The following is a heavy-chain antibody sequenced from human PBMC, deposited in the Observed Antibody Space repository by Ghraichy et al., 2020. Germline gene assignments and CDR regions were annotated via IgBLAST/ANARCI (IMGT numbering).Heavy chain of an antibody. D-gene: IGHD6-13*01. V-gene: IGHV3-13*01. J-gene: IGHJ4*02. CDR1: GFTFSSYD. Sequence: GGSLRLSCAASGFTFSSYDMHWVRQATGKGLEWVSAIGTAGDTYYPGSVKGRFTISRENAKNSLYLQMNSLRAGDTAVYYCARGQQQLEFDYWGQGTLVTVSS. CDR2: IGTAGDT. CDR3: ARGQQQLEFDY.